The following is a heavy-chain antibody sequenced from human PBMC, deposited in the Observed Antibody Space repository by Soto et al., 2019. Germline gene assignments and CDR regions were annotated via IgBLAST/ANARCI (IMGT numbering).Heavy chain of an antibody. Sequence: GGSLRLSCAAPGFTFSSYAMSWVRQAPGKGLEWVPAISGSGGSTYYADSVKGRFTISRDNSKNTLYLQMNSLRAEDTAVYYCAKDVWELLGMDVWGQGTTVTVSS. V-gene: IGHV3-23*01. CDR2: ISGSGGST. J-gene: IGHJ6*02. CDR3: AKDVWELLGMDV. D-gene: IGHD1-26*01. CDR1: GFTFSSYA.